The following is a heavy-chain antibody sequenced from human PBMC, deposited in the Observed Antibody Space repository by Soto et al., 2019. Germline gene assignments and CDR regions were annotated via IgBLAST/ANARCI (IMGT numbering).Heavy chain of an antibody. CDR2: IKHDGSET. Sequence: PGGSLRLSCAGSGFIFSDYWMSWVRQSPGKGLEWVANIKHDGSETYYADSVKGRFTISRDNAKNSLFLQMNTLRTEDTAVYYCARDFATHCSGSTCYPYAYWGQGALVTVSS. J-gene: IGHJ4*02. CDR1: GFIFSDYW. D-gene: IGHD2-15*01. V-gene: IGHV3-7*03. CDR3: ARDFATHCSGSTCYPYAY.